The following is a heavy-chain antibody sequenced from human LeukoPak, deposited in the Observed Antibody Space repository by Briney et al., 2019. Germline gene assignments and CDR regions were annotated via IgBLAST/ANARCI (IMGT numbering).Heavy chain of an antibody. Sequence: ASVKASCKASGYTFTGYYMHWVRQAPGQGLEWMGWINPNSGGTNYAQKFQGRVTMTRDTSISTAYMELSRLRSDDTAVYYCARPEYSSWGYFDYWGQGTLVTVSS. D-gene: IGHD6-6*01. CDR3: ARPEYSSWGYFDY. V-gene: IGHV1-2*02. CDR1: GYTFTGYY. J-gene: IGHJ4*02. CDR2: INPNSGGT.